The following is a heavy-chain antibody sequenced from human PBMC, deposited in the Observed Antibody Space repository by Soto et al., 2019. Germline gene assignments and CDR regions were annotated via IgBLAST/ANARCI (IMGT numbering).Heavy chain of an antibody. CDR3: SRDNLDTAMVFDY. V-gene: IGHV3-33*01. D-gene: IGHD5-18*01. Sequence: QVQLVESGGGVVQPGRSLRLSCAASGFTFSSYGMHWVRQAPGKGLEWVAVIWYDGSNKYYADSVKGRFTISRDNSKNTLYLQMNRLRAEDTAVFYCSRDNLDTAMVFDYWGQGTLVTVSS. J-gene: IGHJ4*02. CDR2: IWYDGSNK. CDR1: GFTFSSYG.